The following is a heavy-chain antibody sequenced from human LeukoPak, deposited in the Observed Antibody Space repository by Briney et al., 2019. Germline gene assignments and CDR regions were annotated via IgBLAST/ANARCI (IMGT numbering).Heavy chain of an antibody. CDR2: IYSDESDT. V-gene: IGHV5-51*01. CDR3: ARQRGASGTVNWFDP. Sequence: GGPLQIPCETSGCIFTTSWIGWVRQRPGTGLGWVGAIYSDESDTIYSPSFQGQVAISADRSISTAYLKWNSLKASDTGMYYCARQRGASGTVNWFDPWGQGTLVTVSS. CDR1: GCIFTTSW. D-gene: IGHD1-7*01. J-gene: IGHJ5*02.